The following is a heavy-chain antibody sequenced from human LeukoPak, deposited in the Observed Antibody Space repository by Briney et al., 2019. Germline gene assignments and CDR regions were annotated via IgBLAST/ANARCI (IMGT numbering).Heavy chain of an antibody. CDR3: ASSTGDYFDY. J-gene: IGHJ4*02. V-gene: IGHV4-31*03. CDR1: GGSISSSYYY. CDR2: IYYSGST. D-gene: IGHD1-14*01. Sequence: PSETLSLTCTVSGGSISSSYYYWGWIRQHPGKGLEWIGYIYYSGSTYYNPSLKSRVTISVDTSKNQFSLKLSSVTAADTAVYYCASSTGDYFDYWGQGTLVTVSS.